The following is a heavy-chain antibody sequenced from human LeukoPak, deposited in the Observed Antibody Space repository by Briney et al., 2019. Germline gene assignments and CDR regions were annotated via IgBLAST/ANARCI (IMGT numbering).Heavy chain of an antibody. CDR3: ARVGSSSSGFGFDY. J-gene: IGHJ4*02. CDR2: IYHSGST. CDR1: GYSISSDFY. D-gene: IGHD6-6*01. Sequence: SETLSLTCAVSGYSISSDFYWGWIRQPPEKGVEWIGSIYHSGSTYYAPSLKSRVAISLDTSKNQFSLQLNSLTAADTAVYYCARVGSSSSGFGFDYWGQGTLVTVSS. V-gene: IGHV4-38-2*01.